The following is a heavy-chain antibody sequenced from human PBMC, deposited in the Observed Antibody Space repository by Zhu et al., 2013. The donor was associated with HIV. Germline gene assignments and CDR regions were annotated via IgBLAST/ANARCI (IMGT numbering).Heavy chain of an antibody. D-gene: IGHD6-6*01. J-gene: IGHJ3*02. CDR1: GDSIISSHW. CDR2: IHHTGNT. V-gene: IGHV4-4*02. Sequence: QVQLQESGPGLVKPSGTLSLTCAVSGDSIISSHWWSWVRQPPGKGLEWIGEIHHTGNTNYDPSLRGRITISADKSKNQFSLNLTYLTAADTAMYYCARDPEAPYSSSALGAFDIWGQGTMVTVSS. CDR3: ARDPEAPYSSSALGAFDI.